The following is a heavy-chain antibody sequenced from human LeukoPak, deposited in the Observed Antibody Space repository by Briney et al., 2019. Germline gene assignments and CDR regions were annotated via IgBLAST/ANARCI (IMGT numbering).Heavy chain of an antibody. CDR3: ARGGAAAARKRGIDY. D-gene: IGHD6-13*01. J-gene: IGHJ4*02. CDR1: GFSFSNYW. V-gene: IGHV3-7*01. CDR2: ISENGRAK. Sequence: GGSLRLSCAASGFSFSNYWMSWVRQAPGKGLEWVASISENGRAKPYVASVRGRFTISRDNTKNSLYLQMNSLRVEDTAVYYCARGGAAAARKRGIDYWGQGTLVTVSS.